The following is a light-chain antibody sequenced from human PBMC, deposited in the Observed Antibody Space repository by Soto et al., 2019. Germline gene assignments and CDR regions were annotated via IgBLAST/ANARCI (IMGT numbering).Light chain of an antibody. CDR3: SSYISSSTHWV. CDR1: SSDVGGYNY. V-gene: IGLV2-14*01. J-gene: IGLJ3*02. CDR2: EVS. Sequence: QSALTQPASVSGSPGQSITISCTGTSSDVGGYNYVSWYQQHPGKAPKLIIYEVSNRPSGVSNRFSGSKSGNTASLTISGLQAEDEADYYCSSYISSSTHWVFGGGTKLTVL.